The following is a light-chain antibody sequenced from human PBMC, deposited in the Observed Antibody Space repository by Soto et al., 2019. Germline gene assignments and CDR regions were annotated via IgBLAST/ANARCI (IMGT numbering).Light chain of an antibody. Sequence: IQMTQSPSYLSASVGDGFTLTCRASHTIATYLNWYQQKPGQVPEVLIYGASRLHVGVPSRFTGSGYGTDFTLTINNLQPEDFASYYCQRFYYYPHSCGQGTKLEVK. CDR1: HTIATY. V-gene: IGKV1-39*01. CDR3: QRFYYYPHS. J-gene: IGKJ2*01. CDR2: GAS.